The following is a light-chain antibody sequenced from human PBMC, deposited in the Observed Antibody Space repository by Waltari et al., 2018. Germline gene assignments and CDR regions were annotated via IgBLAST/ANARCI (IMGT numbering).Light chain of an antibody. J-gene: IGKJ4*01. Sequence: EIVLTQSPATLSLSPGERATLSRRASQSISDYLAWYQQKPGQPPRLIIYDASNRATGIPPRFSGTGSGTDFTLTITSLEPEDFAVYYCQDRSSWPTFGGGTKVDLK. CDR1: QSISDY. CDR2: DAS. CDR3: QDRSSWPT. V-gene: IGKV3-11*01.